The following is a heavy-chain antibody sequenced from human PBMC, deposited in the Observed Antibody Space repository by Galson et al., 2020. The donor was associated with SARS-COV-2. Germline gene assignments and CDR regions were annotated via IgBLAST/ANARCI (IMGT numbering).Heavy chain of an antibody. J-gene: IGHJ5*01. D-gene: IGHD2-2*01. CDR1: GDSITSSSYY. CDR2: ISYSGST. CDR3: ARPDAAGLFDP. Sequence: SETLSLTCTVSGDSITSSSYYWGWIRQPPGKGLEWIGYISYSGSTYYNPSLNSRVTISVDTSKNQFSLKLTSVTAADTGVYFCARPDAAGLFDPWGQGTLVPVSS. V-gene: IGHV4-39*01.